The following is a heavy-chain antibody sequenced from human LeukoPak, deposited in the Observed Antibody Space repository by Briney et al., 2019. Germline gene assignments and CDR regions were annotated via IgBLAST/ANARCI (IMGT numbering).Heavy chain of an antibody. J-gene: IGHJ4*02. CDR2: ISACSGNT. D-gene: IGHD6-13*01. CDR1: GYGFSSYG. CDR3: ARGPMYSTSYYAPDY. V-gene: IGHV1-18*01. Sequence: ASVKVSCKASGYGFSSYGISWVRQAPGQGLEWMGWISACSGNTKYAQKFQGRVTMTTDTSTGTAYIELRSLRSDDTAVYYCARGPMYSTSYYAPDYWGQGTPVTVSS.